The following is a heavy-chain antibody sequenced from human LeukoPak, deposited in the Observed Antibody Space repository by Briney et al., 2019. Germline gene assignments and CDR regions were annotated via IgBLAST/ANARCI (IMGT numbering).Heavy chain of an antibody. CDR2: ISGSGGST. D-gene: IGHD4-23*01. V-gene: IGHV3-23*01. J-gene: IGHJ4*02. CDR1: GFTFSSYA. CDR3: VRGNDYGGPHY. Sequence: GGSLRLSCAASGFTFSSYAMSWVRQAPGKGLEWVSAISGSGGSTYYADSVKGRFTISRDNGKNTLFLRMNSLRAEDAAVYYCVRGNDYGGPHYWGQGTLVTVSS.